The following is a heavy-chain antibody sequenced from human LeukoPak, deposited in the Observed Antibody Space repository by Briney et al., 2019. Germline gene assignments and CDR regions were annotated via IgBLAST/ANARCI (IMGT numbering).Heavy chain of an antibody. D-gene: IGHD3-3*01. CDR2: VYYSGST. V-gene: IGHV4-59*01. CDR3: ASAIFVENASDI. CDR1: GGSISSYY. J-gene: IGHJ3*02. Sequence: SETLSLTCTVSGGSISSYYWSWIRQPPGKGLEWIGYVYYSGSTHYNPSLKSRVTISVDTSKSQFSLKLSSVTAADTAVYYCASAIFVENASDIWGQGTMVTVSS.